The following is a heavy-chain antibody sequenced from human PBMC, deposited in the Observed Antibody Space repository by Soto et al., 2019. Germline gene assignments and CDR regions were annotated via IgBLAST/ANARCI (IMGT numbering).Heavy chain of an antibody. J-gene: IGHJ6*03. CDR3: ARGGSDRRYYYYYYMDV. Sequence: SETLSLTCAVYGGSFSGYYWSWIRQPPGKELEWIGEINHSGSTNYNPSLKSRVTISVDTSKNQFSLKLSSVTAADTAVYYCARGGSDRRYYYYYYMDVWGKGTTVTVS. CDR1: GGSFSGYY. V-gene: IGHV4-34*01. CDR2: INHSGST. D-gene: IGHD3-10*01.